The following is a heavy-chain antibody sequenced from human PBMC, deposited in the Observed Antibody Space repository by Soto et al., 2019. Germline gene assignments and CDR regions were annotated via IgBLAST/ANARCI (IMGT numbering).Heavy chain of an antibody. J-gene: IGHJ3*02. CDR1: GGSISSYY. CDR3: ARERVQLWPALDDAFDI. CDR2: IYYSGST. D-gene: IGHD5-18*01. Sequence: PSETLSLTCTVSGGSISSYYWSWIRQPPGKGLEWIGYIYYSGSTNYNPSLKSRVTISVDTSKNQFSLKLSSVTAADTAVYYCARERVQLWPALDDAFDIWGQGTMVTVSS. V-gene: IGHV4-59*01.